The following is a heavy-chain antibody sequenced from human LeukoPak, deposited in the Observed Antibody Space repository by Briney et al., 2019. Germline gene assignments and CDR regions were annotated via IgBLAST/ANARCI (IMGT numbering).Heavy chain of an antibody. D-gene: IGHD2-2*01. CDR1: GGSISSYY. J-gene: IGHJ6*03. V-gene: IGHV4-4*07. Sequence: SETLSLTYTVSGGSISSYYCSWIRQPAGKGLEWIGRIYTSGSTNYNPSLKSRVTISVDKSKNQFSLKLSSVTAADTAVYYCARDGIVVVPAAMRGYYYYMDVWGKGTTVTVSS. CDR3: ARDGIVVVPAAMRGYYYYMDV. CDR2: IYTSGST.